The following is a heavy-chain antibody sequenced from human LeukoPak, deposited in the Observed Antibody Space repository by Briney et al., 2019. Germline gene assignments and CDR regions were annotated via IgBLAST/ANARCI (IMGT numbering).Heavy chain of an antibody. V-gene: IGHV3-30-3*01. Sequence: GRSLRLSCAASGFTFSSYAMHWVCQAPGKGLEWVAVISYDGSNKYYADSVKGRFTISRDNSKNTLYLQMNSLRAEDTAVYYCARRGVTMIVGDAFDIWGQGTMVTVSS. D-gene: IGHD3-22*01. CDR2: ISYDGSNK. CDR1: GFTFSSYA. J-gene: IGHJ3*02. CDR3: ARRGVTMIVGDAFDI.